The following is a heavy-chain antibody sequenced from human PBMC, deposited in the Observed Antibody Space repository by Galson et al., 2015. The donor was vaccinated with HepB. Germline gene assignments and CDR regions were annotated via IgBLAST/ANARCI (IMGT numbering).Heavy chain of an antibody. CDR3: AKVYRAHGDYHSFDF. CDR2: ISSSSSYI. Sequence: SLRLSCAASGFTFSSYSMNWVRQAPGKGLEWVSSISSSSSYIYYADSVKGRFTISRDNAKNSLYLQMNSLRAEDTAVYYCAKVYRAHGDYHSFDFWGQGTMVTVSS. J-gene: IGHJ3*01. V-gene: IGHV3-21*04. D-gene: IGHD4-17*01. CDR1: GFTFSSYS.